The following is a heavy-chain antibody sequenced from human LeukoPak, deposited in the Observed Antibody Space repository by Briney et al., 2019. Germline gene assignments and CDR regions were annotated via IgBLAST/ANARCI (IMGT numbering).Heavy chain of an antibody. Sequence: ASVKVSCKASGYTFTAYYVHWVRQAPGQGLEWMGYIKPTSGDSNYAQKFQDRVTMTRDTSISTAYLELSGLTSDDTAVYYCPTEDKYCTTTTCGDYWGQGTLVTVSS. CDR3: PTEDKYCTTTTCGDY. D-gene: IGHD2-2*01. J-gene: IGHJ4*02. CDR2: IKPTSGDS. V-gene: IGHV1-2*02. CDR1: GYTFTAYY.